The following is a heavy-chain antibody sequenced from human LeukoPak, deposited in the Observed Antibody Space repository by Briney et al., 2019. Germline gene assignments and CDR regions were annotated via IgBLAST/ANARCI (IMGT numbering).Heavy chain of an antibody. CDR2: IYYSGNT. V-gene: IGHV4-39*07. Sequence: SETLSLTCIISGASISSSAYYWGWIRQPPGKGLEWIGTIYYSGNTYYNPSLQSRVTISVDTSKNQFSLKLSSVTAADTAVYYCARASSGGFDYWGQGTLVTVSS. CDR3: ARASSGGFDY. D-gene: IGHD2-15*01. J-gene: IGHJ4*02. CDR1: GASISSSAYY.